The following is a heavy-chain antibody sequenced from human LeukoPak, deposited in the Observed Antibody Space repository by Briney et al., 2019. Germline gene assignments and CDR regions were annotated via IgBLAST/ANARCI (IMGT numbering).Heavy chain of an antibody. D-gene: IGHD2-2*01. Sequence: QTGGSLRLSCAASGFTFSSYGMSWVRQAPGKGLEWVSAISISGGSTYYADSVKGRFTISRDNSKNTLYLQMNSLRAEDTAVYYCAKAGAYPSHRDMDVWGKGTAVTVSS. CDR1: GFTFSSYG. CDR2: ISISGGST. CDR3: AKAGAYPSHRDMDV. V-gene: IGHV3-23*01. J-gene: IGHJ6*03.